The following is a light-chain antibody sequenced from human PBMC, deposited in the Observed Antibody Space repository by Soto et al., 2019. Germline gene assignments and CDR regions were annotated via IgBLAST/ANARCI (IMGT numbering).Light chain of an antibody. V-gene: IGLV2-18*02. J-gene: IGLJ1*01. Sequence: QSVLTQPPSVSGSPGQSVAASCTGTSSDVGSYNRVSWYQQPPGTAPKLIIYEVSNRPSGVPDRFSGSKSGNTASLTISGLQAEDEADYYCTSFTSSTTYVFGTGTKV. CDR1: SSDVGSYNR. CDR3: TSFTSSTTYV. CDR2: EVS.